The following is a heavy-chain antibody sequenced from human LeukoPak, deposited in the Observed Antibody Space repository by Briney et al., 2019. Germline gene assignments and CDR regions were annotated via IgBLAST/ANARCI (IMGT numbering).Heavy chain of an antibody. CDR1: GGSISSYY. D-gene: IGHD4-17*01. CDR2: ISTSGST. CDR3: ARDQGDYGDPTGKLDP. V-gene: IGHV4-4*07. J-gene: IGHJ5*02. Sequence: SETLSLTCTVSGGSISSYYWSWIRQPAGKGLESIGHISTSGSTNYNPSLKSRVTMSVDTSKNQFSLKLSSVTAADTAVYYCARDQGDYGDPTGKLDPWGQGTLVTVSS.